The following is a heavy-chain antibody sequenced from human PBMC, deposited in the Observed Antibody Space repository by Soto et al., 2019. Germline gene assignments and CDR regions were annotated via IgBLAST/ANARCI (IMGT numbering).Heavy chain of an antibody. CDR1: GFTFSCCA. CDR3: VKNRGGGSYTTWSFAS. D-gene: IGHD1-26*01. CDR2: IHGDGDYM. V-gene: IGHV3-23*01. Sequence: EVQLLDSGGGLVQPGGSLRLSCAASGFTFSCCAMSWVRQAPGKGLEWVSTIHGDGDYMQYTDSVKGRFTISRDKSRNTLYLQMDSLRGDDTAVYYCVKNRGGGSYTTWSFASWGRGTLVTVSS. J-gene: IGHJ2*01.